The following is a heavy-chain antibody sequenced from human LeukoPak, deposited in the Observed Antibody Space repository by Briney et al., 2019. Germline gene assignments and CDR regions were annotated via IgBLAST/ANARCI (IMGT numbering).Heavy chain of an antibody. Sequence: SVKVSCKASGGTFSSYAISWVRQAPGQGLEWMGRIIPIFGTANYAQKLQGRVTMTTDTSTSTAYMELRSLRSDDTAVYYCARDRKQLVRSYYYYYYMDVWGKGTTVTVSS. D-gene: IGHD6-6*01. CDR1: GGTFSSYA. CDR2: IIPIFGTA. CDR3: ARDRKQLVRSYYYYYYMDV. J-gene: IGHJ6*03. V-gene: IGHV1-69*05.